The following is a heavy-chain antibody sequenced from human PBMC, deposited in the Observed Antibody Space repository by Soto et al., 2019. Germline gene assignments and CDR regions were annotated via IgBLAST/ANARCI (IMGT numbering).Heavy chain of an antibody. V-gene: IGHV1-3*01. CDR2: INAGNGNT. J-gene: IGHJ4*02. Sequence: ASVKVSCKASGYTFTSYAMHWVRQAPGQRLEWMGWINAGNGNTKYSQKFQGRVTITRDTSASTAYMELSSLRSEDTAVYYCAREGELSLHYFDYWGQGTLVTVYS. D-gene: IGHD3-16*02. CDR1: GYTFTSYA. CDR3: AREGELSLHYFDY.